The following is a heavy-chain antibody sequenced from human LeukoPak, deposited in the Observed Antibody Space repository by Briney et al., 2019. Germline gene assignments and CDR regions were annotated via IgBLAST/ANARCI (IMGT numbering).Heavy chain of an antibody. Sequence: ASVKVSCKASGYTFTSYGISWVRQAPGQGLEWMGWISAYNGNTNYAQKLQGRVTMTTDTSTSTAYMELRSLRSDDTAVYYCARDGAIYGSGSYYNSGPPYYMDVWGKGTTVTVSS. J-gene: IGHJ6*03. CDR1: GYTFTSYG. V-gene: IGHV1-18*01. CDR2: ISAYNGNT. CDR3: ARDGAIYGSGSYYNSGPPYYMDV. D-gene: IGHD3-10*01.